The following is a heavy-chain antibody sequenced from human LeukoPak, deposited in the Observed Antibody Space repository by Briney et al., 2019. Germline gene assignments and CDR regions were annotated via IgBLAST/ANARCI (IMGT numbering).Heavy chain of an antibody. J-gene: IGHJ4*02. CDR3: ARLSARYSSGPFHY. Sequence: RGESLKISCKGSGYSFTSYWIRWVRQMPGKGLEWMGIIYPGDSDTRYSPSFQGQVTISADKSISTAYLQWSSLKASDTAMYYCARLSARYSSGPFHYWGQGTLVTVSS. V-gene: IGHV5-51*01. D-gene: IGHD6-19*01. CDR2: IYPGDSDT. CDR1: GYSFTSYW.